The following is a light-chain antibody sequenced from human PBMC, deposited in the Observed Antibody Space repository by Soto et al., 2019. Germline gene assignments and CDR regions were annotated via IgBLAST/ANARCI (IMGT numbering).Light chain of an antibody. J-gene: IGKJ1*01. Sequence: ESLLTQSPGTLSLSPGERATLSCRASQSVSSSYLAWYQQKPGQAPRLLIYGASSRATGIPDRFSGSGSGTDFTLTISRLEPEDFAVYYCQQYGSSPTTFGQGTKVDIK. V-gene: IGKV3-20*01. CDR1: QSVSSSY. CDR3: QQYGSSPTT. CDR2: GAS.